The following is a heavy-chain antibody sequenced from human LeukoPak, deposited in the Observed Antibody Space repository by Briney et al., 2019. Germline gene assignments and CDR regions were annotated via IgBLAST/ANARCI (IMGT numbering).Heavy chain of an antibody. J-gene: IGHJ4*02. D-gene: IGHD5-24*01. CDR1: GFTFSSSA. CDR2: ISGSGGGT. Sequence: PGGSLRLSCVASGFTFSSSAMNWARQAPGKGLEWVSTISGSGGGTYYADSVKGRFTISRDNSKNTLYLQMNSLRAEDTAVYYCAKGLRAVDAYNYYFDYWGQGTLVTVSS. CDR3: AKGLRAVDAYNYYFDY. V-gene: IGHV3-23*01.